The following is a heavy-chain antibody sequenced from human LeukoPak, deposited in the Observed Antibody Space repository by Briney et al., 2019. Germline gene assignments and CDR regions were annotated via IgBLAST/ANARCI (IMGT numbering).Heavy chain of an antibody. Sequence: GGSLRLSCAASGFTFSTYWMSWVRQAPGKGLEWVANMKQDGSEKYYVDSVKGRFTISRDNAKNSLYLQMNSLRAEDTAVYYCASGGGWVLGSLWGQGTLVTVSS. J-gene: IGHJ4*02. CDR1: GFTFSTYW. D-gene: IGHD6-19*01. CDR2: MKQDGSEK. CDR3: ASGGGWVLGSL. V-gene: IGHV3-7*05.